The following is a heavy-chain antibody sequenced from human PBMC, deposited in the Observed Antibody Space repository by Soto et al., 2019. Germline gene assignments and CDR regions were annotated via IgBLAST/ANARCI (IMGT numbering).Heavy chain of an antibody. D-gene: IGHD3-10*01. CDR1: GYTFTSYG. V-gene: IGHV1-18*01. J-gene: IGHJ5*02. CDR2: ISAYNGNT. Sequence: ASVKVSCKASGYTFTSYGISWVRQAPGQGLEWMGWISAYNGNTNYAQKLQGRVTMTTDTSTSTAYMELRSLRSDDTAVYYCARDYSVLLPIPSFDPWGQGTLVTFSS. CDR3: ARDYSVLLPIPSFDP.